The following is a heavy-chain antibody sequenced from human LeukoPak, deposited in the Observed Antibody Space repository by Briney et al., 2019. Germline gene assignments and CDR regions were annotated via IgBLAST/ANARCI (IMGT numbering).Heavy chain of an antibody. D-gene: IGHD6-19*01. J-gene: IGHJ4*02. CDR2: INPHSGGT. V-gene: IGHV1-2*02. CDR1: GYTFTGYY. Sequence: ASVKVSCKASGYTFTGYYMHWVRQAPGQGLEWIGWINPHSGGTNYSQKFQGRVTMTRDTSISTAYMELDSLRSDDAAVYYCAREGTTGSSSGWYDYWGQGILVTVSS. CDR3: AREGTTGSSSGWYDY.